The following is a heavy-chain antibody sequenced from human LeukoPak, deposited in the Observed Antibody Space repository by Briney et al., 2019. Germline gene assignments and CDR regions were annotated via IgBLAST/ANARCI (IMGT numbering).Heavy chain of an antibody. Sequence: ASVKVSCKASGYTFTSYGISWVRQAPGQGLEWMGWISAYNGNTDYAQNFQGRVTMTRDTSISTAYMELSRLRSDDTAVYYCARAPLGIVGATKPNFDYWGQGTLVTVSS. J-gene: IGHJ4*02. V-gene: IGHV1-18*01. CDR1: GYTFTSYG. CDR3: ARAPLGIVGATKPNFDY. D-gene: IGHD1-26*01. CDR2: ISAYNGNT.